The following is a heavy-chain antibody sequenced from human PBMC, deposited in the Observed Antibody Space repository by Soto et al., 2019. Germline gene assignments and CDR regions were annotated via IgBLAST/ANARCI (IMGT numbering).Heavy chain of an antibody. Sequence: GGSLRLSCAASGFTFSSYGMHWVRQAPGKGLEWVAVISYDGSNKYYADSVKGRFTIYRDNSQNKLYLQMNSLRAEDTAVYYCAKGQRSGYYMGWFDPWGQGTLVTVSS. D-gene: IGHD3-3*01. V-gene: IGHV3-30*18. CDR3: AKGQRSGYYMGWFDP. CDR2: ISYDGSNK. CDR1: GFTFSSYG. J-gene: IGHJ5*02.